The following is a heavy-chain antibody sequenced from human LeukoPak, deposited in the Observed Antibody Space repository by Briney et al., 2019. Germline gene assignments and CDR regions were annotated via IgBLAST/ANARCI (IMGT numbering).Heavy chain of an antibody. CDR2: IYTSGST. V-gene: IGHV4-4*09. J-gene: IGHJ4*02. Sequence: SETLSLTCTVSGGSISSYYWSWIRQPPGKGLEWIGYIYTSGSTNYNPSLKSRVTISVDTSKNQFSLKLSSVTAADTAVYYCARQPTEYSSSWYDYWGQGTLVTVSS. CDR3: ARQPTEYSSSWYDY. D-gene: IGHD6-13*01. CDR1: GGSISSYY.